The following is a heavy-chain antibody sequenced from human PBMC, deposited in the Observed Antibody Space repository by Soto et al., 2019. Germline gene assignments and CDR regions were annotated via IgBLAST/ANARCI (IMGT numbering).Heavy chain of an antibody. Sequence: GGSLRLSCAASGFTFSSYAMSWVRQAPGKGLEWVGFVRSKAYGGTAEYAASVKGRFTISRDDSKSIAYLQMNSLKTEDTAVYFCTRDQPITPWGQGTMVT. V-gene: IGHV3-49*04. CDR3: TRDQPITP. J-gene: IGHJ3*01. CDR1: GFTFSSYA. CDR2: VRSKAYGGTA. D-gene: IGHD3-10*01.